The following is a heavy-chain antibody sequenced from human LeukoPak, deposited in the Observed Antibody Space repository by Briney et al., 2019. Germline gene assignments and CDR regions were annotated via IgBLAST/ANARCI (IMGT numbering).Heavy chain of an antibody. D-gene: IGHD4-17*01. CDR1: GFTFSDYY. V-gene: IGHV3-11*01. J-gene: IGHJ3*02. CDR3: ARDPNDYGDCARSDAFDI. CDR2: ISSNGSTI. Sequence: PGGSLRLSCAASGFTFSDYYMSWIRQAPGKGLEWVSYISSNGSTIYYADSVKGRFTISRDNAKNSLYLQMNSLRAEDTAVYYCARDPNDYGDCARSDAFDIWGQGTMVTVSS.